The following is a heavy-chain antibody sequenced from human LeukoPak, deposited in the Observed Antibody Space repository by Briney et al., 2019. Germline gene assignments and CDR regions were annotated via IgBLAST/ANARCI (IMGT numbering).Heavy chain of an antibody. J-gene: IGHJ4*02. D-gene: IGHD6-13*01. Sequence: GASVKVSCKASGGTFISYAISWVRQAPGQGLEWMGGIIPIFGTANYAQKFQGRVTITADESTSTAYMELSSLRSEDTAVYYCARHSMAAAGTISDYWGQGTLVTVSS. CDR1: GGTFISYA. CDR3: ARHSMAAAGTISDY. V-gene: IGHV1-69*13. CDR2: IIPIFGTA.